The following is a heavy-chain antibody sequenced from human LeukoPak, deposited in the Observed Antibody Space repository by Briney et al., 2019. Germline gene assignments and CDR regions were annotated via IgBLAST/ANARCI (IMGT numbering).Heavy chain of an antibody. Sequence: GGSLRLSCAASGFTFSSFTMNWVRQAPGKGLEWVSFISGSSTYIYYADSVRGRFTISRDNAKNSVYLQMNSLRAEDTAIYYCARDRGNWNYAAAFDVWGQGTMVTVSS. V-gene: IGHV3-21*01. CDR1: GFTFSSFT. J-gene: IGHJ3*01. CDR3: ARDRGNWNYAAAFDV. CDR2: ISGSSTYI. D-gene: IGHD1-7*01.